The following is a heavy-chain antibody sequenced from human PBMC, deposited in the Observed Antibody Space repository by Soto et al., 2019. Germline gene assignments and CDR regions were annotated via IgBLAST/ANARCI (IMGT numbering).Heavy chain of an antibody. J-gene: IGHJ3*02. Sequence: GESLKISCKGSGYSFTTYWIGWVRQMPGKGLEWMGIIYPGDSDTTYSPSFQGQVTISADKSINTAYLQWSSLKASDTAMYYCARVGMTDAFDIWGQGTMVNVSS. CDR2: IYPGDSDT. CDR1: GYSFTTYW. V-gene: IGHV5-51*01. CDR3: ARVGMTDAFDI.